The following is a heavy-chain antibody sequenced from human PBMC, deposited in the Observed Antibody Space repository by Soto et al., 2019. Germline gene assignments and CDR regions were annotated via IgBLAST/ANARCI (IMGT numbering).Heavy chain of an antibody. V-gene: IGHV1-69*13. Sequence: ASVKVDCKASGGTLSRYAISWVRQAPGQGLEWMGGIIPIFGTANYAQKFQGRVTITADESTSTAYMELSSLRSEDTAVYYCAREALNVMVAGMGMDVWGQGTTVTVYS. J-gene: IGHJ6*02. CDR3: AREALNVMVAGMGMDV. CDR1: GGTLSRYA. D-gene: IGHD2-15*01. CDR2: IIPIFGTA.